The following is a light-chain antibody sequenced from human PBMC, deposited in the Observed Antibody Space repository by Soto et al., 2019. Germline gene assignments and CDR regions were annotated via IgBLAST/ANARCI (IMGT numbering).Light chain of an antibody. CDR1: QSISSW. Sequence: DIQMTQSPSTLSASVGDRVTITCRASQSISSWLAWYQQKPGKAPKFLIYDASSLEPGVPSRFSGSGSGSEFTLTISSLQPDDFATYYCQQYDSSSPTFGQGTKVEVK. J-gene: IGKJ1*01. CDR3: QQYDSSSPT. V-gene: IGKV1-5*01. CDR2: DAS.